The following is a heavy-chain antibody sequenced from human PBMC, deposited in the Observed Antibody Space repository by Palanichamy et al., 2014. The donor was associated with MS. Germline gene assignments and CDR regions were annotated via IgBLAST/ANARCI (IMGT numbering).Heavy chain of an antibody. CDR1: GFSITSFY. CDR2: ISSDGSKT. Sequence: EVQLVESGGGLVQPGESLRLSCAASGFSITSFYMHWVRQAPGKGLVWVSHISSDGSKTAYADSVKGRFTISRDNAMNTLHLQVNSLRDEDTAVYYCARDGYSSGWSTGNGGALDIWGQGTLVAVSS. D-gene: IGHD6-19*01. CDR3: ARDGYSSGWSTGNGGALDI. V-gene: IGHV3-74*03. J-gene: IGHJ4*03.